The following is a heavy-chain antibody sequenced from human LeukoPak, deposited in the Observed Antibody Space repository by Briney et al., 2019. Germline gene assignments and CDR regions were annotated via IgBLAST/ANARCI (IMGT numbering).Heavy chain of an antibody. CDR3: ATDRGWRTSGYYLYYFEY. J-gene: IGHJ4*02. CDR1: GFIFTNYF. CDR2: IKHDGSEK. Sequence: GGSLRLPCAASGFIFTNYFMSWVRQAPGKGLEWVASIKHDGSEKYYVDSVRGRFTISRDNTMNSLYLQMSSLRAKDTAVYYCATDRGWRTSGYYLYYFEYWGQGTLVTYSS. V-gene: IGHV3-7*01. D-gene: IGHD3-3*01.